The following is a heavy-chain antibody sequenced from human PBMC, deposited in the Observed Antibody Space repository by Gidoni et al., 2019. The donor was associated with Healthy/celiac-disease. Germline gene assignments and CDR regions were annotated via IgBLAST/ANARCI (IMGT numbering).Heavy chain of an antibody. V-gene: IGHV3-30*18. CDR1: GFTFSSYG. Sequence: QVQLVESGGGVVQPGRSLRLSCAASGFTFSSYGMHWVRQAPGKGLEWVAVISYDGSNKYYADSVKGRFTISRDNSKNTLYLQMNSLRAEDTAVYYCAKDPYGDSTYFDYWGQGTLVTVSS. D-gene: IGHD4-17*01. J-gene: IGHJ4*02. CDR2: ISYDGSNK. CDR3: AKDPYGDSTYFDY.